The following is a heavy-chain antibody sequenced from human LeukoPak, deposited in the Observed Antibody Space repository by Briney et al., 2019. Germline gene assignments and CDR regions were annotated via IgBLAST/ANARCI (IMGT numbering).Heavy chain of an antibody. CDR1: GFTFSSYW. Sequence: GGSLRLSCAASGFTFSSYWMSWVRQAPGKGLEWVANIKQDGSEKYYVDSVKGRFTVSRDNAKNSLYLQMNSLRVEDTAVYHCARFASSWAIGYWGQGTLVTVSS. V-gene: IGHV3-7*03. CDR3: ARFASSWAIGY. CDR2: IKQDGSEK. J-gene: IGHJ4*02. D-gene: IGHD2-2*01.